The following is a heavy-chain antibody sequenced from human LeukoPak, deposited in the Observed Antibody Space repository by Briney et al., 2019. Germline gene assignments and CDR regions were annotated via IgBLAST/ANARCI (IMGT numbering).Heavy chain of an antibody. V-gene: IGHV3-7*01. J-gene: IGHJ3*02. CDR2: IKQDGSEK. CDR1: GFTFSSYW. Sequence: GGSLRLSCAASGFTFSSYWVSWVRQAPGKGLEWVANIKQDGSEKYYVDSVKGRFTISRDNAKNSLYLQMNSLRAEDTAVYYCARGWGLWGAFDIWGQGTMVTIS. D-gene: IGHD3-16*01. CDR3: ARGWGLWGAFDI.